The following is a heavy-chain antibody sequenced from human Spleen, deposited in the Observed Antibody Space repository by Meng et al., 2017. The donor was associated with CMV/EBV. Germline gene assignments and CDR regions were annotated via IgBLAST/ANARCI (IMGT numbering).Heavy chain of an antibody. CDR2: INSHSGVT. V-gene: IGHV1-2*02. D-gene: IGHD5-12*01. J-gene: IGHJ3*02. CDR3: ARSGGGYYAFNM. Sequence: ASVKVSCKASGYTFSDYYMYWVRQAPGQGLEWMGWINSHSGVTTYAQKFQGRVTMTRDTSISTAYMELTRLKSDDTAMYYCARSGGGYYAFNMWGQGTVVTVSS. CDR1: GYTFSDYY.